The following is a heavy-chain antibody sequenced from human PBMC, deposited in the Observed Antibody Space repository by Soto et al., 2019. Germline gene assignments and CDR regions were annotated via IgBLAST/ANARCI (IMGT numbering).Heavy chain of an antibody. D-gene: IGHD3-10*01. V-gene: IGHV1-69*01. Sequence: QVQLVQSGAEVKKPGSSVKVSCRASGGTFANDAINWVRQAPGQGLEWMGGLIPIFGTPNYAQKFQGRVTITADESTNTAYLELSSLRSEDTAVYFCARSFMDRGFISYFFDSWGQGTLITVSS. CDR3: ARSFMDRGFISYFFDS. CDR1: GGTFANDA. J-gene: IGHJ4*02. CDR2: LIPIFGTP.